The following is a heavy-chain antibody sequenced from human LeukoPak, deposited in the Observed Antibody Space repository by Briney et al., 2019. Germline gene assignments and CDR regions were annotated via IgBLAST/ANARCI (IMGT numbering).Heavy chain of an antibody. J-gene: IGHJ6*03. Sequence: GGSLRLSCAASGFTFSSYAMSWVRQAPGKGLEAPGKGLEWVSAISGSGGSTYYADSVKGRFTISRDNSKDTLYLQMNSLRAEDTAVYYCAKGGVRWRHCSGGSCYGRQDYYYMDVWGKGTTVTVSS. CDR1: GFTFSSYA. V-gene: IGHV3-23*01. CDR3: AKGGVRWRHCSGGSCYGRQDYYYMDV. D-gene: IGHD2-15*01. CDR2: ISGSGGST.